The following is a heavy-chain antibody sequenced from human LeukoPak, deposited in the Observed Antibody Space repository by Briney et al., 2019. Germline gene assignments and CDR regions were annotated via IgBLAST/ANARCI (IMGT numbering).Heavy chain of an antibody. Sequence: ASVKVSCKAPGGTFISYAISWVRQAPGQGLEWMGGIIPIFGTANYAQKFQGRVTITADESTSTAYMELSSLRSEDTAVYYCARVTHWNYFDLDYYYYGMDVWGQGTTVTVSS. CDR2: IIPIFGTA. V-gene: IGHV1-69*13. D-gene: IGHD1-7*01. CDR1: GGTFISYA. CDR3: ARVTHWNYFDLDYYYYGMDV. J-gene: IGHJ6*02.